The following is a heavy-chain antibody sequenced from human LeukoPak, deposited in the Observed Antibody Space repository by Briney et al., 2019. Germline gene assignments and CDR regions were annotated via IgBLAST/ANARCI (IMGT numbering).Heavy chain of an antibody. CDR3: ATRTITLGY. J-gene: IGHJ4*02. D-gene: IGHD1-14*01. CDR1: GFTFSNFG. CDR2: ISGSGDST. Sequence: GGSLRLSCVASGFTFSNFGMSWVRQAPGKGLEWVSGISGSGDSTYYADSVKGRFTISRDNSKNTLYLQMNSLRTEDTAVYYCATRTITLGYWGQGTLVTVSS. V-gene: IGHV3-23*01.